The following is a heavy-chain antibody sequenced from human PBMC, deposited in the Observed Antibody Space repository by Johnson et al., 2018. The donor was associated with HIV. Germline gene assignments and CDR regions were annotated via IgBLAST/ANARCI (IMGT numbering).Heavy chain of an antibody. J-gene: IGHJ3*02. CDR3: ARDPTTHYSRLTGDVGAFDI. CDR1: GFTFDDYG. CDR2: VNWNGEST. D-gene: IGHD1-20*01. Sequence: VQLVESGGGVVRPGGSLRLSCEGSGFTFDDYGMSWVRQAPGKGLEWVSGVNWNGESTGYADSVKGRFSISKDTVKNSLYLQMNSLRAEDTAFYYCARDPTTHYSRLTGDVGAFDIWGQGTMVIVSS. V-gene: IGHV3-20*04.